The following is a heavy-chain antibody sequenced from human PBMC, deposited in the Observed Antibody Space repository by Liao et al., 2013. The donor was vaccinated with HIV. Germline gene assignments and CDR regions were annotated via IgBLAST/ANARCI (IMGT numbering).Heavy chain of an antibody. V-gene: IGHV4-4*07. CDR1: GGSISSYY. J-gene: IGHJ6*03. D-gene: IGHD3-3*01. CDR2: IYSSGST. CDR3: AREYYDFWSMRRYYYYYMDV. Sequence: QVQLQESGPGLVKPSETLSLTCTVSGGSISSYYWSWVRQPAGKGLEWIGRIYSSGSTNYNPSLKSRVTMSVDTSKNQFSLKLSSVTAADTAVYYCAREYYDFWSMRRYYYYYMDVWGKGTTVTVSS.